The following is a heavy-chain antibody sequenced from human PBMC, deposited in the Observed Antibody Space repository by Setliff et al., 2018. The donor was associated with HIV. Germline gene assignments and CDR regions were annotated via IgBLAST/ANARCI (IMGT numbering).Heavy chain of an antibody. CDR3: ARVAWYYSFWSGLGDAFDI. CDR2: IIPILGIT. Sequence: SVKVSCKASGGTFTFNTFSLTWVRQAPGQGLEWMGGIIPILGITNYAQKFQGRVTITANKSTSTAYMELRSLRSDDTAVYYCARVAWYYSFWSGLGDAFDIWGQGTMVTVSS. J-gene: IGHJ3*02. V-gene: IGHV1-69*10. CDR1: GGTFTFNTFS. D-gene: IGHD3-3*01.